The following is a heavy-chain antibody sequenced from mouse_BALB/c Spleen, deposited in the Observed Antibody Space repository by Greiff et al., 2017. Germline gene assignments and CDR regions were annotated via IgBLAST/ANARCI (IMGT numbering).Heavy chain of an antibody. CDR2: IDPENGNT. J-gene: IGHJ4*01. D-gene: IGHD1-1*01. V-gene: IGHV14-1*02. CDR3: ANSPLNYVSSLYAMDY. CDR1: GFNIKDYY. Sequence: VQLQQSGAELVRPGALVKLSCKASGFNIKDYYMHWVKQRPEQGLEWIGWIDPENGNTIYDPKFQGKASITADTSSNTAYLQLSSLTSEDTAVYYCANSPLNYVSSLYAMDYWGQGTSVTVSS.